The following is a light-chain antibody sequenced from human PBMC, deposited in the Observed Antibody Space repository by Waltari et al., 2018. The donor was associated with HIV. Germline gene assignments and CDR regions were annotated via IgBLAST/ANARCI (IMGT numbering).Light chain of an antibody. J-gene: IGLJ2*01. CDR3: TSFRSDYTVI. CDR2: YVF. Sequence: QSALAQPASVSASPGQSINISCTGSLSDFVRYHFISWYQQHPGGVPKVIIYYVFSRPSGVSSRFSGSKSGNTASLTISWLQPEDEADYYCTSFRSDYTVIFGGGTKVTVL. CDR1: LSDFVRYHF. V-gene: IGLV2-14*03.